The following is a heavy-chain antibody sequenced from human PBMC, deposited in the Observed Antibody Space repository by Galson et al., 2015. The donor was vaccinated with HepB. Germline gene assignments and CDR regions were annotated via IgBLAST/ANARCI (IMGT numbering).Heavy chain of an antibody. CDR1: GGSISSYY. CDR3: ARHPGIAVAGDSP. J-gene: IGHJ4*02. D-gene: IGHD6-19*01. CDR2: IYYSGST. V-gene: IGHV4-59*08. Sequence: ETLSLTCTVSGGSISSYYWSWIRQPPGKGLEWIGYIYYSGSTNYNPSLKSRVTISVDTSKNQFSLKLSSVTAADTAVYYCARHPGIAVAGDSPWGQGTLVTVSS.